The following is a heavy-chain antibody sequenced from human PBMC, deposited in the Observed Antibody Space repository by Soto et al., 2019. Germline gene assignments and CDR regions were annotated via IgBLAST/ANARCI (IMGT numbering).Heavy chain of an antibody. CDR2: IIPFFGTP. CDR1: GGTFTNDA. V-gene: IGHV1-69*01. CDR3: AREVVTETTLGYFDF. Sequence: VPLVQSGAEVKKSGSSVRVSCTASGGTFTNDAISWVRQAPGQGLEWLGRIIPFFGTPDYSQSFQGRLTITADESTGTAYMDLRSLRSDDTAVYYCAREVVTETTLGYFDFWGQGTLVTVSS. D-gene: IGHD2-21*02. J-gene: IGHJ4*02.